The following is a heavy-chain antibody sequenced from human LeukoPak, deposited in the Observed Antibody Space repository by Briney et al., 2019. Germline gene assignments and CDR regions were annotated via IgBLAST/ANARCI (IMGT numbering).Heavy chain of an antibody. CDR3: ARRTGRYFGSGSAYGMDV. CDR2: IYSDGTT. D-gene: IGHD3-10*01. CDR1: GLTASTNY. J-gene: IGHJ6*04. Sequence: PGGSLRLSCATSGLTASTNYMSWVRQTPGKGLELVALIYSDGTTHYAGSVRGRFTISRDNSKNTVDLQMNSLRDEDTAIYYCARRTGRYFGSGSAYGMDVWGGGTTVTVSS. V-gene: IGHV3-53*03.